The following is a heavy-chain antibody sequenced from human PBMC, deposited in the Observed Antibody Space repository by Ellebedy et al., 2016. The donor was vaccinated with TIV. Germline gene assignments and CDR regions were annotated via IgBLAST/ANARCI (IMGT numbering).Heavy chain of an antibody. D-gene: IGHD3-10*01. V-gene: IGHV1-18*01. J-gene: IGHJ4*02. Sequence: ASVKVSXKASGYTFTSYGISWVRQAPGQGLEWMGWISAYNGNTNYAQKLQGRVTMTTDTSTSTAYMELRSLRSDDTAVYYCARGLLWFGESEASYFDYWGQGTLVTVSS. CDR1: GYTFTSYG. CDR3: ARGLLWFGESEASYFDY. CDR2: ISAYNGNT.